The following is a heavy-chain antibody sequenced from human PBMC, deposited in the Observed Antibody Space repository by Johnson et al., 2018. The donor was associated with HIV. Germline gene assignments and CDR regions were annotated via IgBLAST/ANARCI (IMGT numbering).Heavy chain of an antibody. CDR1: GFSFSSSA. D-gene: IGHD1-26*01. V-gene: IGHV3-30*04. J-gene: IGHJ3*02. CDR2: ISYDGSNK. CDR3: AKESAIVGRTGNACDI. Sequence: QVQLVESGGGVVQPGRSLRLSCAASGFSFSSSAMHWVRQSPGKGLEWVAVISYDGSNKYYADSVKGRFTISRDNSKNTLSLQMNSLRTEDTALHYCAKESAIVGRTGNACDIWGQGTMVTVSS.